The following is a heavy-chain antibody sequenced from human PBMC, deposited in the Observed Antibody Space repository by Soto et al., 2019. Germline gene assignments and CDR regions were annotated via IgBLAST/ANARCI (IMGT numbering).Heavy chain of an antibody. V-gene: IGHV1-58*01. J-gene: IGHJ4*02. D-gene: IGHD6-19*01. CDR1: GFTFTSSA. Sequence: SVKVSCKASGFTFTSSAVQWVRQARGQRLEWIGWIVVGSGNTNYAQKFQERVTITRDMSTSTAYMELSSPRSEDTAVYYCAADSGGIAVPFDYWGQGTLVTVSS. CDR3: AADSGGIAVPFDY. CDR2: IVVGSGNT.